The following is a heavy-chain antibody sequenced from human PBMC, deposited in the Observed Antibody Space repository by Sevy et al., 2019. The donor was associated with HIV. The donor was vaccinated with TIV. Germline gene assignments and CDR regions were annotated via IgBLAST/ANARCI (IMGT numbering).Heavy chain of an antibody. D-gene: IGHD2-2*01. CDR1: GYTFRSYG. Sequence: ASVKVSCRASGYTFRSYGISWVRQAPGQGLEWMGWISPYTGDTDFAQQGQGRISMTSDTSTSTAYMELRSRRCDGTAVYYCARDKPQCFVVLPGAMWGGVDYWGQGTLVTVSS. CDR2: ISPYTGDT. CDR3: ARDKPQCFVVLPGAMWGGVDY. J-gene: IGHJ4*02. V-gene: IGHV1-18*01.